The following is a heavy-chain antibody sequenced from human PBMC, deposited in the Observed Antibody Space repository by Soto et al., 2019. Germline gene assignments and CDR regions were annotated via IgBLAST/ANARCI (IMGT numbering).Heavy chain of an antibody. V-gene: IGHV1-2*02. Sequence: QVQLVQSGAEVKKPGASVKVSCKASGYTFSGYYMHWVRQAPGQGLEWMGWINPNSGGTNYAQNFRRRVTMSRDTSSSTVYMELSSLRSDDTALYYGTRDVLSGSLVDYWGQGTLGTVSS. D-gene: IGHD3-10*01. CDR2: INPNSGGT. J-gene: IGHJ4*02. CDR3: TRDVLSGSLVDY. CDR1: GYTFSGYY.